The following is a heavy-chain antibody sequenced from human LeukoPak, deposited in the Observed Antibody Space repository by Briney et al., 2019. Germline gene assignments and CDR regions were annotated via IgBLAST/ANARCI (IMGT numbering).Heavy chain of an antibody. CDR2: IIPIFGTA. CDR3: ARFPDYDSSGPRDY. D-gene: IGHD3-22*01. Sequence: SVKVSCKASGGTFSSYAISWVRQAPGQGLEWMGGIIPIFGTANYAQKFQGRVTITTDESTSTAYMELSSLRSEDTAVYYCARFPDYDSSGPRDYWGQGTLVTVSS. CDR1: GGTFSSYA. J-gene: IGHJ4*02. V-gene: IGHV1-69*05.